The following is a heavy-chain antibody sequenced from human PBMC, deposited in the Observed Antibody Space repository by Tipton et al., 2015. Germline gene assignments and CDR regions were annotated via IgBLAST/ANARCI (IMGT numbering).Heavy chain of an antibody. Sequence: GLVKPSQNLSLTCAISGDSVSANSTAWNWIRQSPSRGLEWLGRTYYRSQWFYDYAVAVGSRINISADISKNQFSLQLTSVAPEDTAVYYCARESLAEADTCVYYNGLNVWGQGTTVTVSS. CDR2: TYYRSQWFY. CDR3: ARESLAEADTCVYYNGLNV. CDR1: GDSVSANSTA. V-gene: IGHV6-1*01. D-gene: IGHD6-19*01. J-gene: IGHJ6*02.